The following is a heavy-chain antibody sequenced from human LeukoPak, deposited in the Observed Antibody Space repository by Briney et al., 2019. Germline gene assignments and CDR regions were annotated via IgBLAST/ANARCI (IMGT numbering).Heavy chain of an antibody. Sequence: PGGSLRLSCAASGFTFSSYAMHWVRQAPGKGLEWVAVISYDGSNKYYADSVKGRFTISRDNSKNTLYLQMNSLRAEDTAVYYCARVTTVTFPHRGQGTLVTVSS. D-gene: IGHD4-11*01. CDR3: ARVTTVTFPH. CDR2: ISYDGSNK. J-gene: IGHJ4*02. CDR1: GFTFSSYA. V-gene: IGHV3-30-3*01.